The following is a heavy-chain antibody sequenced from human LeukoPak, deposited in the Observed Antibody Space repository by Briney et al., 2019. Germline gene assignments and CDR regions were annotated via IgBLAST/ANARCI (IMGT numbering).Heavy chain of an antibody. Sequence: GASVKVSCKASGYTFTSYDINWVRQATGQGLEWMGWMNPNSGNTGYAQKFQGRVTITRNTSISTAYMELSSLRSEDTAVYYCARAGSYYDFWSGYYTPWWFDPWGQGTLVTVSS. J-gene: IGHJ5*02. V-gene: IGHV1-8*03. CDR1: GYTFTSYD. CDR2: MNPNSGNT. D-gene: IGHD3-3*01. CDR3: ARAGSYYDFWSGYYTPWWFDP.